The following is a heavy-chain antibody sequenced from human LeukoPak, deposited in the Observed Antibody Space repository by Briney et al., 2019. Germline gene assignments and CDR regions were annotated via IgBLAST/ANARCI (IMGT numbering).Heavy chain of an antibody. D-gene: IGHD7-27*01. CDR3: AREGDLGSAFDI. CDR2: TYYRSQWYN. Sequence: PSQTLSLTCAISGDTFSSNSAAWNWIRQSPSRGLEWLVRTYYRSQWYNDYAVSVKSRMTINPDTSKNQFSLQLNSVTPEDTAVYYCAREGDLGSAFDIWGQGTMVTVSS. V-gene: IGHV6-1*01. J-gene: IGHJ3*02. CDR1: GDTFSSNSAA.